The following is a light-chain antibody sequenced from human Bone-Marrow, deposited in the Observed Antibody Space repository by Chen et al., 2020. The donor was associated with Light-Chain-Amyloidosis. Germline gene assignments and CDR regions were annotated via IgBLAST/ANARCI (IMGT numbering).Light chain of an antibody. V-gene: IGLV2-14*03. CDR3: SSYTSSSTLV. Sequence: QSALTQPASVSGSPGQSITNSCTGTSSDVGAYNYVSWYQQHPGKVPKVMIYDVSNRPSGVSNRFSGSKSGNTASLSISGLQAEDEAHYYCSSYTSSSTLVFGGGTKLTVL. CDR1: SSDVGAYNY. J-gene: IGLJ2*01. CDR2: DVS.